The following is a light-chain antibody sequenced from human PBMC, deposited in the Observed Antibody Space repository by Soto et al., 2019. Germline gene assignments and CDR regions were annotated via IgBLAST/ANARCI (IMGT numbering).Light chain of an antibody. Sequence: AIQLTQSPSSLSASVGDRVTITCRASQGISSALAWYQQKPGKAPKLLIYDASSLESGVPSRFSGSGSRTDFTLTISSLQPEDFATYYCQQFNSYRYTFGQGTKLEIK. CDR2: DAS. CDR3: QQFNSYRYT. V-gene: IGKV1-13*02. CDR1: QGISSA. J-gene: IGKJ2*01.